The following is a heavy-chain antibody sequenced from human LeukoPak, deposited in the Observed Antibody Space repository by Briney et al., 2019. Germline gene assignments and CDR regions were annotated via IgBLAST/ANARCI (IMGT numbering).Heavy chain of an antibody. D-gene: IGHD3-3*01. Sequence: GGSLRLSCAASGFTLSSYSMNWVRQAPGQGLEWVSYISSSSSTISYADSVKGRFTISRDNAKNSLYLQMNSLRAEDTAVYYCARDPSNYDFWSGTFDPWGQGTLVTVSS. V-gene: IGHV3-48*04. CDR1: GFTLSSYS. J-gene: IGHJ5*02. CDR3: ARDPSNYDFWSGTFDP. CDR2: ISSSSSTI.